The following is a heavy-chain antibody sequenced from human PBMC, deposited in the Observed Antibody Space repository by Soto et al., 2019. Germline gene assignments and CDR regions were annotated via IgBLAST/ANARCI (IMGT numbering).Heavy chain of an antibody. CDR2: ISWDGGST. Sequence: GWSLRLSCAASGFTFENYTMHWVRQAPGKGLEWVSLISWDGGSTYYADSVKGRFTISRDNSENSLYLQMNSLRTEDTALYYCAKDFYKEGVPAYWGQGTLVTVSS. J-gene: IGHJ4*02. D-gene: IGHD3-10*01. V-gene: IGHV3-43*01. CDR1: GFTFENYT. CDR3: AKDFYKEGVPAY.